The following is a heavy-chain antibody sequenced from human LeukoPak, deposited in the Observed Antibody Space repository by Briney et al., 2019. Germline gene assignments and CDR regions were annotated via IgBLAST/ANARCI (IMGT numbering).Heavy chain of an antibody. CDR2: ISYDGSSK. CDR3: ARESNGDYLHY. V-gene: IGHV3-30-3*01. D-gene: IGHD4-17*01. CDR1: GFTFSSYA. J-gene: IGHJ4*02. Sequence: GGSLRLSCAASGFTFSSYAMHWVRQAPGKGLEWVAVISYDGSSKYYADSVKGRFTISRDNSKNTLYLQMNSLRAEDTAVYYCARESNGDYLHYWGQGTLVTVSS.